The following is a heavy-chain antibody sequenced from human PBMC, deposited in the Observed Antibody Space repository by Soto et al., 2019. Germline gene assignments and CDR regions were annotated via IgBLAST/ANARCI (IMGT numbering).Heavy chain of an antibody. CDR1: GFTATNSA. CDR2: ISGSGAIP. CDR3: GVGRTPYYFDY. V-gene: IGHV3-23*01. D-gene: IGHD1-26*01. Sequence: GSLRLSCAASGFTATNSAMNWVRQVPGKGLEWVSSISGSGAIPHYADSVKGRFSIFRDESNNTLYLQMNSLRAEDTAVYFCGVGRTPYYFDYWGQGALVTVSS. J-gene: IGHJ4*02.